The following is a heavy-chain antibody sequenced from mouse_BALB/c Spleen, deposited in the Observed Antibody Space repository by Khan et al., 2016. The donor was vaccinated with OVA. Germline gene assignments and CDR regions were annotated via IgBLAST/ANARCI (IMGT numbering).Heavy chain of an antibody. CDR1: GFSLTSYG. J-gene: IGHJ2*01. CDR2: IWAGGST. Sequence: QVQLKQSGPGLVAPSQSLSITCTVSGFSLTSYGVHWVRQPPGKGLEWLGVIWAGGSTNYNSALMYRLSISKDNSKRQVFLKLNSLQTYDTAMYYCATLEDIWGQGTTLTVSS. V-gene: IGHV2-9*02. CDR3: ATLEDI. D-gene: IGHD1-3*01.